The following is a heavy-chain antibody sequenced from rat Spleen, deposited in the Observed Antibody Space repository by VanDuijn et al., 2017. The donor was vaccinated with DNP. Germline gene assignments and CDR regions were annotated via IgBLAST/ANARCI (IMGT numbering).Heavy chain of an antibody. CDR3: ARFPPGYSSYRDWYFDF. J-gene: IGHJ1*01. D-gene: IGHD1-2*01. CDR1: GFSLTSYT. CDR2: IWSGGST. Sequence: QVQLKESGPGLVQPSQTLSLTCTVSGFSLTSYTVSWVRQPPGKGREWIGAIWSGGSTDYNSALKSRLTIIRDTSKSQVLLKMNSLQTEDTAMYSCARFPPGYSSYRDWYFDFWGPGTMVTVSS. V-gene: IGHV2-15*01.